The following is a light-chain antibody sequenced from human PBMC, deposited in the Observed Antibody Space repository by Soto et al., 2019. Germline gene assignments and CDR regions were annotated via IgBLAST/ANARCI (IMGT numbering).Light chain of an antibody. V-gene: IGLV1-47*02. CDR2: SNN. CDR3: AAWDDSLSGHYV. CDR1: SSNIGSNY. Sequence: QSVLTQPPSASLTPGQRVTISCSGSSSNIGSNYVYWYQQLPGTAPKLLIYSNNQRPSGVPDRFSGSKSGTSASLAISGLRSEDEADYYCAAWDDSLSGHYVFGTGTKVTVL. J-gene: IGLJ1*01.